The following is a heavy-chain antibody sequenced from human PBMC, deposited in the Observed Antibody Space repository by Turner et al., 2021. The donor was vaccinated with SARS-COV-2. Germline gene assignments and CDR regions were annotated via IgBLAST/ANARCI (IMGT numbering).Heavy chain of an antibody. CDR2: IYYSGST. CDR3: ASYYYDSSGYHYAFDY. CDR1: GGSISSYY. Sequence: QVQLQESGPGLVKPSETLSLTCTVPGGSISSYYWSWIRQPPGKGLEWIGYIYYSGSTNYHPSLKSRVTISVDTSKNQFSLKLSSVTAADTAVYYCASYYYDSSGYHYAFDYWGQGTPVTVSS. D-gene: IGHD3-22*01. V-gene: IGHV4-59*01. J-gene: IGHJ4*02.